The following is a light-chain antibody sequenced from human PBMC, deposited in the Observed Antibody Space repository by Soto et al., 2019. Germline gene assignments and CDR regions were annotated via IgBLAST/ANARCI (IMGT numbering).Light chain of an antibody. Sequence: VLTQSPATLSVSPGERVTLSCRASQSVSSLLAWYQQKPGQAPRLLIYSTSTRATGIPARFSGSGSGTEFTLTISSLQSEDFAIYYCQQYVTSPAITFGQGTRLEIK. CDR1: QSVSSL. CDR3: QQYVTSPAIT. V-gene: IGKV3-15*01. J-gene: IGKJ5*01. CDR2: STS.